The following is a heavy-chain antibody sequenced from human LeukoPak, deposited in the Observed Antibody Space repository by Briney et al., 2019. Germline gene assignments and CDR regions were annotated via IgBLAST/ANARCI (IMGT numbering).Heavy chain of an antibody. CDR2: IYYSGST. V-gene: IGHV4-31*01. J-gene: IGHJ3*02. CDR1: GASISSGGYY. CDR3: ARDLVSVYGDYALRGMAFAI. D-gene: IGHD4-17*01. Sequence: SQTLSLTCPVSGASISSGGYYWSWLRPHPGKGLEWIVYIYYSGSTYCHPSLKSPATISVDTSKNQFSLKLSSVTAADTAMYYCARDLVSVYGDYALRGMAFAIWGQGTMVTVSS.